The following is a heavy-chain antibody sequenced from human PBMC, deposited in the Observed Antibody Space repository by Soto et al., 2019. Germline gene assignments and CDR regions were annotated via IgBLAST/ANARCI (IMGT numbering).Heavy chain of an antibody. V-gene: IGHV3-30*18. Sequence: VQLVESGGGGVQPGRSLRLSCAASGFTFSSYGMHWVRQAPGKGLEWVAVISYDGSNKYYADSVKGRFTISRDNYKNTLYLQMNSLRAEDTAVYYCAKMYYYDSSGYPAYFDYWGQGTLVTVSS. CDR1: GFTFSSYG. D-gene: IGHD3-22*01. CDR2: ISYDGSNK. CDR3: AKMYYYDSSGYPAYFDY. J-gene: IGHJ4*02.